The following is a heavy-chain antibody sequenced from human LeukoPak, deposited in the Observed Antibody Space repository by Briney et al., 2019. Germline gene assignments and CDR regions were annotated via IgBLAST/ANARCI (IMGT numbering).Heavy chain of an antibody. J-gene: IGHJ4*02. CDR2: IYYSGST. CDR1: GGSISSSSYY. D-gene: IGHD3-3*01. CDR3: ARLPLSGYPFDY. Sequence: PSETLSLTCTVSGGSISSSSYYWGWIRQPPGKGLEWIGSIYYSGSTYYNPSLKSRVTISVDTSKNQFSLKLSSVTAADTAVYYCARLPLSGYPFDYWGQGTLVTVSS. V-gene: IGHV4-39*01.